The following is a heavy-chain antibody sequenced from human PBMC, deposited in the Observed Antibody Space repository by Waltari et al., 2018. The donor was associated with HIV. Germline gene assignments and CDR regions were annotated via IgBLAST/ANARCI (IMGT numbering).Heavy chain of an antibody. CDR2: TYHRSKWST. CDR1: GDSVSSDSAA. CDR3: ARDSFSLDF. J-gene: IGHJ4*02. V-gene: IGHV6-1*01. Sequence: QVYLEQSGPGLVKTSQAITLTCVLSGDSVSSDSAAWHWIRQSPSRGLEWLGRTYHRSKWSTDYAESVRGRITIIPDTSNNQYSLHLTSVTADDTAMYFCARDSFSLDFWGQGSLVVVSS.